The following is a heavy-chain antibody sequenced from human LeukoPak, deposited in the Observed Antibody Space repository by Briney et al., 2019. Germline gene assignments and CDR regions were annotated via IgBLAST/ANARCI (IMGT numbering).Heavy chain of an antibody. CDR2: ISSSSSYI. Sequence: GGSLRLSCAASGFMFSDYGMHWVRQGPGKGLEWVSSISSSSSYIYYADSVKGRFTISRDNAKNSLYLQMNSLRAEDTAVYYCARDRSPVRVPTVFDYWGQGTLVTVSS. CDR3: ARDRSPVRVPTVFDY. J-gene: IGHJ4*02. D-gene: IGHD1-26*01. V-gene: IGHV3-21*01. CDR1: GFMFSDYG.